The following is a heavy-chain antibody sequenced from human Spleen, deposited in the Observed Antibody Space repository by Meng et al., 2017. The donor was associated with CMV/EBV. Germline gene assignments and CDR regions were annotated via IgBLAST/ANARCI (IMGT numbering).Heavy chain of an antibody. J-gene: IGHJ4*02. CDR3: AREKGRVVVAAYFDY. V-gene: IGHV4-4*07. D-gene: IGHD2-15*01. Sequence: QVDLQDSGPGLLKPPETLSLTCTVSGGSISSYYWSWIRQPAGKGLEWIGRIYTSGSTNYNPSLKSRVTMSVDTSKNQFSLKLSSVTAADTAVYYCAREKGRVVVAAYFDYWGQGTLVTVSS. CDR1: GGSISSYY. CDR2: IYTSGST.